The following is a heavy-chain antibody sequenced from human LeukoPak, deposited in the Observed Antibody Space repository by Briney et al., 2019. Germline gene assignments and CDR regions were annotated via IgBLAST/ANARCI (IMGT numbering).Heavy chain of an antibody. Sequence: ASVKVSCKASGYTFTSYGISWVRQAPGQGLEWMGWISAYNGNTNYAQKFQGRVTMTRDTSISTAYMELSRLRSDDTAVYYCARDRSGAVAASSFDYWGQGTLVTVSS. CDR2: ISAYNGNT. CDR1: GYTFTSYG. J-gene: IGHJ4*02. CDR3: ARDRSGAVAASSFDY. V-gene: IGHV1-18*01. D-gene: IGHD6-19*01.